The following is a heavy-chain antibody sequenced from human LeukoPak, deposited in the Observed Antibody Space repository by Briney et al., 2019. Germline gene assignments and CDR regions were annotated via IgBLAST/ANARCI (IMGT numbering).Heavy chain of an antibody. J-gene: IGHJ6*02. CDR1: GFTFSSNY. CDR2: IYSGGST. Sequence: GGSLRLSCAASGFTFSSNYMSWVRQAPGKGLEWVSVIYSGGSTYYADSVKGRFTISRDNSKNTLYLQMNSLRAEDTAVYYCAWLRDYYYGMDVWGQGTTVTVSS. V-gene: IGHV3-53*01. CDR3: AWLRDYYYGMDV. D-gene: IGHD5-18*01.